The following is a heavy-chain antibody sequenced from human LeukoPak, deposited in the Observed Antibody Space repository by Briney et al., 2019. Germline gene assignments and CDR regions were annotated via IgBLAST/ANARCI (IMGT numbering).Heavy chain of an antibody. Sequence: SETLSLTCAVYGGSFSGYYWSWIRQPPGKGLEWIGEINHSGSTNYNPSLKSRVTISVDTSKNQFSLKLSSVTAADTAVYYCARGIPAASRGGYYYYMDVWGKGTTVTVSS. J-gene: IGHJ6*03. CDR3: ARGIPAASRGGYYYYMDV. CDR1: GGSFSGYY. V-gene: IGHV4-34*01. CDR2: INHSGST. D-gene: IGHD2-2*01.